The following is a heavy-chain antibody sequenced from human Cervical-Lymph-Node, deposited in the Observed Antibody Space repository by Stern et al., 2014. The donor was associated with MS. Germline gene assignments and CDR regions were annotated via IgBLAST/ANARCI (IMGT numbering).Heavy chain of an antibody. Sequence: DQLVESGPGLVKPSETLSLTCSVSGGSMSSGGHYWSWIRQHPGKGLEWIGNIYYRGSTYSNPSLKSRVTLSVDPSKNQFFLKLSSVTAADTAVYYCARVLEDDLTDWYFDLWGRGTLVTVSS. CDR3: ARVLEDDLTDWYFDL. CDR1: GGSMSSGGHY. D-gene: IGHD3-3*01. CDR2: IYYRGST. J-gene: IGHJ2*01. V-gene: IGHV4-31*03.